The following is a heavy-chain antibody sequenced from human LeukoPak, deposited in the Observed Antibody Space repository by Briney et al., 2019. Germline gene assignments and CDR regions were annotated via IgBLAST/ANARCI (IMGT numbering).Heavy chain of an antibody. CDR1: GYNFTNYW. CDR3: ARRGSHFEY. Sequence: GESLKISCQGSGYNFTNYWIGWVRQMPGKGLEWMGIIYPADSDTRYSPSFQGHVTISADKSISTAYLQRTSLKASDSAIYYCARRGSHFEYWGQGTLVTVSS. D-gene: IGHD3-10*01. CDR2: IYPADSDT. V-gene: IGHV5-51*01. J-gene: IGHJ4*02.